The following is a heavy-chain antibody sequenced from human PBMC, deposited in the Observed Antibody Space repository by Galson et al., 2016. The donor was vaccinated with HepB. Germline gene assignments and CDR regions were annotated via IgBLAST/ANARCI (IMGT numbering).Heavy chain of an antibody. V-gene: IGHV3-7*03. Sequence: SLRLSCAASGFSFSNYWMSWVRQAPGKGLEWVANIQRDGSETKYVDSVRGRFTSSRDNARNSMSLQMNGLRAEDTAVDYWAREGDVLTVSAIQSYYDYGLDVWGQGTTVTVSS. CDR3: AREGDVLTVSAIQSYYDYGLDV. CDR2: IQRDGSET. CDR1: GFSFSNYW. J-gene: IGHJ6*02. D-gene: IGHD2-8*01.